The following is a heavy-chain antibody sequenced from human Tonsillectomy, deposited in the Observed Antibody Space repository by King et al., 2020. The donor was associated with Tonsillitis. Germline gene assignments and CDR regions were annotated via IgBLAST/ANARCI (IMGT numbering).Heavy chain of an antibody. J-gene: IGHJ4*02. Sequence: VQLQQWGTGLLKPSETLSLTCAVYGGSFSGYYWSWIRQPPGKGLEWIGEINDSGSTNYNPSLESRVTMSVDTSKNQFSLKLTSVTAADTAVYYCTRVPSLGSSGFLLDSWGQGTLLTVSS. CDR1: GGSFSGYY. CDR3: TRVPSLGSSGFLLDS. V-gene: IGHV4-34*01. CDR2: INDSGST. D-gene: IGHD6-13*01.